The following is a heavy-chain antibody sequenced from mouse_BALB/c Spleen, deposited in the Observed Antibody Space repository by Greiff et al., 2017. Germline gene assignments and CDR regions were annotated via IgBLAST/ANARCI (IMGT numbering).Heavy chain of an antibody. D-gene: IGHD1-2*01. J-gene: IGHJ2*01. V-gene: IGHV3-2*02. CDR2: ISDSGST. Sequence: EVKLQESGPGLVKPSQSLSLTCTVTGYSITSAYAWNWIRQFPGNQLEWMGYISDSGSTSYNPALKSRISITRDTSKNQFFLQLNSVTTEDTATYYCAGLLRLAGAYWGQGTTLTVSA. CDR1: GYSITSAYA. CDR3: AGLLRLAGAY.